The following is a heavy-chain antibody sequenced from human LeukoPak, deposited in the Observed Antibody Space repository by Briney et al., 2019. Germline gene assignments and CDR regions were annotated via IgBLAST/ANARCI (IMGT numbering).Heavy chain of an antibody. V-gene: IGHV4-34*01. CDR3: ARHSRANLSNWFDP. CDR1: GGSFSGYY. J-gene: IGHJ5*02. CDR2: INHSGST. D-gene: IGHD7-27*01. Sequence: SETLSLTCAVYGGSFSGYYWSWIRQPPGKGLEWIGEINHSGSTNYNPSLKSRVTISVDTSKNQFSLKLSSVTAADTAVYYCARHSRANLSNWFDPWGQGTLVTVSS.